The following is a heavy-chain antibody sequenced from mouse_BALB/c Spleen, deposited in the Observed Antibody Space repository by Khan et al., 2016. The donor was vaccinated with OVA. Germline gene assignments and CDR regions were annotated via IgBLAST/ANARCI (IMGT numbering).Heavy chain of an antibody. CDR1: GYTFSTYW. CDR2: INPSTGYT. Sequence: VQLQQSGAELAKPGASVKMSCKASGYTFSTYWMHWVKQRPGQGLEWIGYINPSTGYTYYNQKFKDKATLTADKTSSTAYMQQGIQTSENSAVYYCTKDRIDYWGQCPTLTVSS. J-gene: IGHJ2*01. CDR3: TKDRIDY. V-gene: IGHV1-7*01.